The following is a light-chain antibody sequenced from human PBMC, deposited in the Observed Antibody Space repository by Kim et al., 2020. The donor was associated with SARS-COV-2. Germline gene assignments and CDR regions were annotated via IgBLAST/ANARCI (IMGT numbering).Light chain of an antibody. CDR3: QQFERSPLYT. J-gene: IGKJ2*01. CDR2: GAS. Sequence: SPGERATLSCRASQSVSSNYLAWYQQKPGQAPRLLIYGASSRATGIPDRFSGSGSGTDFTLTISRLEPEDFAVYYCQQFERSPLYTFGQGTKLEIK. V-gene: IGKV3-20*01. CDR1: QSVSSNY.